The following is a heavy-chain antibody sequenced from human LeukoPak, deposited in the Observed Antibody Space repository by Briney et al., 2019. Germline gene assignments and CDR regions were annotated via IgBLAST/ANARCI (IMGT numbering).Heavy chain of an antibody. D-gene: IGHD4-23*01. V-gene: IGHV1-18*01. CDR2: ISAYNGNT. CDR3: ARSKVYGGKLRVGWFDP. Sequence: GASVKVSCKASGYTFTSYGISWVRQAPGQGLEWMGRISAYNGNTNYAQKLQGRVTMTTDTSTSTAYMELRSLRSDDTAVYYCARSKVYGGKLRVGWFDPWGQGTLVTVSS. J-gene: IGHJ5*02. CDR1: GYTFTSYG.